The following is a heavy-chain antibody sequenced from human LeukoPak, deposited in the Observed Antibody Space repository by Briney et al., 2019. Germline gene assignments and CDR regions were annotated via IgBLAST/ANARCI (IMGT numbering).Heavy chain of an antibody. J-gene: IGHJ6*03. D-gene: IGHD3-10*01. V-gene: IGHV1-2*02. CDR1: GYIFTGYY. Sequence: GASVKVSCKASGYIFTGYYIHWVRQAPGQGLEWVGWINPHSGGTNYAQEFQGRVTMTRDTSISTAYMELSRLRSEDTAVYYCARGRSSMVRGYYYYYMDVWGKGTTVTISS. CDR3: ARGRSSMVRGYYYYYMDV. CDR2: INPHSGGT.